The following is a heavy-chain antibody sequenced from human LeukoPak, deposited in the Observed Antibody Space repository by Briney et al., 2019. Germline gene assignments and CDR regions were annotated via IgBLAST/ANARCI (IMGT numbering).Heavy chain of an antibody. CDR1: AFTFSSHH. V-gene: IGHV3-23*01. CDR3: ARDKDWAFDY. CDR2: ISGNGENK. J-gene: IGHJ4*02. D-gene: IGHD3/OR15-3a*01. Sequence: GGSLRLSCAASAFTFSSHHMNWVRQAPGKGLEWVSGISGNGENKFYADSVKGRFTISRDNSQNSLYLQMNSLRAEDTAVYFCARDKDWAFDYWGQGTLVTVSS.